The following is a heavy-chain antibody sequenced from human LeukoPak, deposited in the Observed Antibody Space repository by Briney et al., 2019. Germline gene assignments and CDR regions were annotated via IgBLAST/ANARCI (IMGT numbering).Heavy chain of an antibody. CDR1: GFTSSGYS. CDR3: ARAAPNYGGNSWFDY. J-gene: IGHJ4*02. D-gene: IGHD4-23*01. V-gene: IGHV3-21*01. CDR2: ISSSSSYI. Sequence: GGPLGFSCEASGFTSSGYSRNWFGQVPGKGLGGVYSISSSSSYIYYADSVKGRFTISRDNAKNSLYLQMNSLRAEDTAVYYCARAAPNYGGNSWFDYWGQGTLVTVSS.